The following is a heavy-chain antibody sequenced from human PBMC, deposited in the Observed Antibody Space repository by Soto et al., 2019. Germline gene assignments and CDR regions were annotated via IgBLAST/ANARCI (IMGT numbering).Heavy chain of an antibody. V-gene: IGHV4-30-2*01. D-gene: IGHD3-16*01. CDR3: ARGGALRPNGHVPLDF. Sequence: QLMLQESGSGLVRPSQTLSLTCTVSGDSITSGMYSWSWIRQAPGKGLEWIGNIHVTGYTAFSPSRRRRVTMSVATSRNQFSLNLNSVTAAATAVYFCARGGALRPNGHVPLDFWGQGTLVTVSS. CDR2: IHVTGYT. J-gene: IGHJ4*02. CDR1: GDSITSGMYS.